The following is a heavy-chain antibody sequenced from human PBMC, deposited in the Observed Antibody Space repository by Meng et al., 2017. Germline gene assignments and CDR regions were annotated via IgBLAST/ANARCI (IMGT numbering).Heavy chain of an antibody. V-gene: IGHV3-7*01. J-gene: IGHJ5*02. Sequence: GESLKISCAASGFTFSSYWMSWVRQAPGKGLEGVANIKQDGSEKYYVDSVKGRFTISRDNAKNSLYLQMNSLRAEDTAVYYCARDLSQQLVHGGSDWFDPWGQGTLVTVSS. D-gene: IGHD6-13*01. CDR2: IKQDGSEK. CDR1: GFTFSSYW. CDR3: ARDLSQQLVHGGSDWFDP.